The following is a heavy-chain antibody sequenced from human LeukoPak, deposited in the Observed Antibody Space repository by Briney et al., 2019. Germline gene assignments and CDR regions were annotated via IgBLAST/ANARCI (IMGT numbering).Heavy chain of an antibody. V-gene: IGHV3-74*01. CDR3: GSFGVMWEIDY. CDR1: GFPISGYW. J-gene: IGHJ4*02. Sequence: GGSLRLSCVASGFPISGYWMHWVRQAPGKGLVWVSRINIDGSGANYADSVKGRFTISRDNAKNTLYLQMHSLRAEDTAVYYCGSFGVMWEIDYWGQGTPVTVSS. CDR2: INIDGSGA. D-gene: IGHD1-26*01.